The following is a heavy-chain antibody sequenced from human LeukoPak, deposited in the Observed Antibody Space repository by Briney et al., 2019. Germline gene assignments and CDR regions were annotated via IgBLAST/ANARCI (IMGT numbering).Heavy chain of an antibody. CDR2: IYYSGST. D-gene: IGHD3-16*01. CDR3: ARVPPVGPITDD. V-gene: IGHV4-59*01. J-gene: IGHJ4*02. Sequence: KTSETLSLTCTVSGGSISSYYWSWIRQPPGKGLEWIGYIYYSGSTNYNPSLKSRVTISVDTSKNQFSLKLSSVTAADTAVYYCARVPPVGPITDDWGQGTLVTVSS. CDR1: GGSISSYY.